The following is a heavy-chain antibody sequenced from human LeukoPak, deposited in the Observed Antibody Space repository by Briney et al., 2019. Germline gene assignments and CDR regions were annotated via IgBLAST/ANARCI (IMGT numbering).Heavy chain of an antibody. CDR2: IRYDGSNK. J-gene: IGHJ3*02. D-gene: IGHD6-13*01. CDR1: GLTFSSYG. Sequence: GGSLRLSCAASGLTFSSYGTHWVRQAPGKGLEWVAFIRYDGSNKYYADSVKGQFTISRDNSKNTLYLQMNSLRAEDTAVYYCAKGRSSSWYDAFDIWGQGTMVTVSS. CDR3: AKGRSSSWYDAFDI. V-gene: IGHV3-30*02.